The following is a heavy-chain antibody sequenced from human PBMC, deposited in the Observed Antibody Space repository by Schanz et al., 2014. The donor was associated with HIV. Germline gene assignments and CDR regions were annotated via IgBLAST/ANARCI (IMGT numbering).Heavy chain of an antibody. CDR2: ISWNSGRI. V-gene: IGHV3-9*01. D-gene: IGHD3-10*01. J-gene: IGHJ6*02. CDR1: GFFLDDYA. CDR3: AKGTNYYGSGSYHYYYGMDV. Sequence: EVQLVESGGGLVQPGRSLRLSCATSGFFLDDYAMHWVRQAPGKGLEWVSGISWNSGRIGYADSVKGRFTISRDNAKNSLYLQMNSLRAEDTALYYCAKGTNYYGSGSYHYYYGMDVWGLGTTVTVSS.